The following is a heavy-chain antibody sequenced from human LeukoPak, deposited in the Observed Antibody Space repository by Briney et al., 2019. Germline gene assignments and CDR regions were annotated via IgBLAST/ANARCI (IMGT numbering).Heavy chain of an antibody. V-gene: IGHV4-59*01. CDR1: GDSISGYF. D-gene: IGHD5-24*01. J-gene: IGHJ2*01. Sequence: SETLSLTCSVSGDSISGYFWTWMRQPPGKGLEWIGYIHYTGSTNYNPSLRSRVTISVDTSRSQFSLNLTSVTAADTAVYYCARASRDGYSSWYFDLWGRGTLVTVSS. CDR2: IHYTGST. CDR3: ARASRDGYSSWYFDL.